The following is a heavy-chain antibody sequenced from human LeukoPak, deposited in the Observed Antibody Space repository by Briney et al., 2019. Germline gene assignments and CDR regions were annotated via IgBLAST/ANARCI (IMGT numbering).Heavy chain of an antibody. Sequence: GGSLRLSCAASGFTFDDYAMHWVHQAPGKGLEWVSLISWDGGSTYYADSVKGRFTISRDNSKNSLYLQMNSLRAEDTALHYCAKSASLGYDSSGPLDYWGQGTLVTVSS. V-gene: IGHV3-43D*04. CDR2: ISWDGGST. D-gene: IGHD3-22*01. CDR1: GFTFDDYA. J-gene: IGHJ4*02. CDR3: AKSASLGYDSSGPLDY.